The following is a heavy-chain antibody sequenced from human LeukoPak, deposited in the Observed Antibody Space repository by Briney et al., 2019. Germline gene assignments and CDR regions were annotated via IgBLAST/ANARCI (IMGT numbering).Heavy chain of an antibody. V-gene: IGHV4-34*01. Sequence: PSETLSLTCAVYGGSFSGYYWSWIRQPPGKGLEWIGEINHSGSTNYNPSLKSRVTISVDTSKNQFSLKLSSVTAADTAVYYCARGRIAVAKRIFGYWGQGTLVTVSS. D-gene: IGHD6-19*01. CDR2: INHSGST. CDR1: GGSFSGYY. CDR3: ARGRIAVAKRIFGY. J-gene: IGHJ4*02.